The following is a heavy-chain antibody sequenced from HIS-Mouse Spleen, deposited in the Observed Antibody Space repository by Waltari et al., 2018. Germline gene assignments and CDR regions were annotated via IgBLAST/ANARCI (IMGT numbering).Heavy chain of an antibody. CDR3: ARQRTRDYVAFDI. Sequence: QVQLVQSGAEVKKPGASVKVSCKASGYTFTGYYMHWVRQAPGQGLEWMGWINPNSGGTNYAQKCQGRVTMTRDTSISTAYMELSRLRSDDTAVYYCARQRTRDYVAFDIWCQGTMVTVSS. CDR1: GYTFTGYY. D-gene: IGHD4-17*01. V-gene: IGHV1-2*02. J-gene: IGHJ3*02. CDR2: INPNSGGT.